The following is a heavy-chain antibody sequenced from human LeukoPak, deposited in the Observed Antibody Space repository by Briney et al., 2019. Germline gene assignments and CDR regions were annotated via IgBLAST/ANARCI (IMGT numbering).Heavy chain of an antibody. CDR3: AREMSDSSGYLDAFDI. V-gene: IGHV1-2*02. D-gene: IGHD3-22*01. CDR2: INPNSGGT. J-gene: IGHJ3*02. CDR1: GYTFTGYY. Sequence: GASVKVSCKASGYTFTGYYMHWVRQAPGQGLEWMGWINPNSGGTNYAQKFQGRVTMTRDTSISTVYMELSRLRSDDTAVYYCAREMSDSSGYLDAFDIWGQGTMVTVSS.